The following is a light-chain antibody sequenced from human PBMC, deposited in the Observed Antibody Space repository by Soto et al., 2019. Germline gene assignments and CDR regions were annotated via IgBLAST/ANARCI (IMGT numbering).Light chain of an antibody. CDR3: QPYNNWPLT. V-gene: IGKV3-15*01. CDR2: GAS. CDR1: QDISDY. J-gene: IGKJ4*01. Sequence: MTQSPASLSASVGDRVTSTCQASQDISDYLNWYQQKPAQAPRLLIYGASSRATGVPARFSGSRSGPEFTLTINSLQSEGFAIYYCQPYNNWPLTFGGGTKVDIK.